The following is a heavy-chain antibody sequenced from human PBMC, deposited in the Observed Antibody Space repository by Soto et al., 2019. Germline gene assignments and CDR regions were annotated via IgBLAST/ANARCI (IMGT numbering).Heavy chain of an antibody. CDR3: ARESHDILTGPPWVWYFDL. D-gene: IGHD3-9*01. CDR1: GGSFSGYY. V-gene: IGHV4-34*01. Sequence: QVQLQQWGAGPLRPLETLSLTCGVSGGSFSGYYWAWIRQSPGKGLEWIGEINDRGSINYNPSLKSRVSISVDTSKNHSSLNLRSVTAAGTAVYYCARESHDILTGPPWVWYFDLWGRGTLVTVSS. CDR2: INDRGSI. J-gene: IGHJ2*01.